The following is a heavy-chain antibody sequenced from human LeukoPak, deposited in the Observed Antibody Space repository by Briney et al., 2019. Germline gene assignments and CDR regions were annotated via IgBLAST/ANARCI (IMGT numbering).Heavy chain of an antibody. CDR1: GYTFINYD. CDR2: MSANSGNT. Sequence: ASVKVSCKTSGYTFINYDINWVRQATGQRLEWLGWMSANSGNTGYAQKFQGRVSMTRATSISTAYLELSSLTFEDTAVYYCARGYNSFFDYWGQGTLVTVSS. CDR3: ARGYNSFFDY. J-gene: IGHJ4*02. V-gene: IGHV1-8*01. D-gene: IGHD1-20*01.